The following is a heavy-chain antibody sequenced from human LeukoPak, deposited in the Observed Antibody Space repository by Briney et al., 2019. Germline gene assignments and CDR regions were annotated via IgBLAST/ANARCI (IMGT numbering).Heavy chain of an antibody. Sequence: SETLSLTCTVSGGSISSSSYYWGWIRQPPGKGLEWIGSIYYSGSTYYNPPLKSRVTISVDTSKNQFSLKLSSVTAADTAVYYCARGRTGFWSGPRYFDLWGRGTLVTVSS. J-gene: IGHJ2*01. D-gene: IGHD3-3*01. CDR1: GGSISSSSYY. CDR2: IYYSGST. CDR3: ARGRTGFWSGPRYFDL. V-gene: IGHV4-39*07.